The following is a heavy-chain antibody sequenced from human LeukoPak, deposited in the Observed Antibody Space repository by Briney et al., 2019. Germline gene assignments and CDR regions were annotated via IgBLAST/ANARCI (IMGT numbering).Heavy chain of an antibody. Sequence: SETLSLTCAVYGGSFSGYYWSWIRQPPGKGLEWIGEINHSGSTNYNPSLKSRVTISVDTSKNQFSLKLSSVTAADTAVYYCARGFPAPWFGELLTSYFDYWGQGTLVTVSS. J-gene: IGHJ4*02. D-gene: IGHD3-10*01. V-gene: IGHV4-34*01. CDR1: GGSFSGYY. CDR2: INHSGST. CDR3: ARGFPAPWFGELLTSYFDY.